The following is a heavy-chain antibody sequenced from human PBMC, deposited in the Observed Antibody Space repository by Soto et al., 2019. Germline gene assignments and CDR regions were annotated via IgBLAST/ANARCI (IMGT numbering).Heavy chain of an antibody. V-gene: IGHV4-39*01. CDR2: IYYSGST. J-gene: IGHJ4*02. CDR3: ARHSSGQPRLFDY. Sequence: QLQLQESGPGLVKPSETLSLTCTVSGGSISSSVYYWGWIRQPPGKGLEWIGSIYYSGSTYYNPSLKSRVTISVDTSKNQFSLKLSSVTAADTAVYYCARHSSGQPRLFDYWGQGTLVTVSS. D-gene: IGHD6-19*01. CDR1: GGSISSSVYY.